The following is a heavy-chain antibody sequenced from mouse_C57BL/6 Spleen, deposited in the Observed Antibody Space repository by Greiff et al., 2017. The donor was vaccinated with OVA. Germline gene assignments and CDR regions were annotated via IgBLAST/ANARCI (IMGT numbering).Heavy chain of an antibody. V-gene: IGHV5-2*01. Sequence: EVKLMESGGGLVQPGESLKLSCESNEYEFPSHDMSWVRKTPEKRLELVAAINSDGGSTYYPDTMERRFIISRDNTKKTLYLQMSSLRSEDTALYYCARHALYYYGSSHWYFDVWGTGTTVTVSS. CDR2: INSDGGST. CDR3: ARHALYYYGSSHWYFDV. J-gene: IGHJ1*03. D-gene: IGHD1-1*01. CDR1: EYEFPSHD.